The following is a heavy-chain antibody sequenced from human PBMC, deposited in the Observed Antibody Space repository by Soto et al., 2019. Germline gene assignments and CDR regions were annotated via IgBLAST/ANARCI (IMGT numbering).Heavy chain of an antibody. V-gene: IGHV4-39*07. CDR2: IYYSGST. CDR1: GGSISSSSYY. Sequence: SETLSLTCTVSGGSISSSSYYWGWIRQPPGKGLEWIGSIYYSGSTYYNPSLKSRVTISVDTSKNQFSLKLSSVTAADTAVYYCARGGGYWYFDYWGQGTLVTVSS. D-gene: IGHD3-16*01. CDR3: ARGGGYWYFDY. J-gene: IGHJ4*02.